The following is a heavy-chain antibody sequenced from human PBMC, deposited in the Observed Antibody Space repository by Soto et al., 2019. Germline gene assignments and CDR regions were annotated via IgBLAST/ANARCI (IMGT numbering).Heavy chain of an antibody. CDR1: GFTFSNAW. D-gene: IGHD3-3*01. J-gene: IGHJ4*02. CDR3: TTEGLHYDFWSGYPFDY. Sequence: GGSLRLSYAASGFTFSNAWMSWVRQAPGKGLEWVGRIKSKTDGGTTDYAAPVKGRFTISRDDSKNTLYLQMNSLKTEDTAVYYCTTEGLHYDFWSGYPFDYWGQGTLVTVSS. V-gene: IGHV3-15*01. CDR2: IKSKTDGGTT.